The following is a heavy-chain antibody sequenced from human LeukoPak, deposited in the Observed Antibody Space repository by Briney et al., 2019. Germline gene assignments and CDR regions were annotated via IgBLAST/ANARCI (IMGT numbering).Heavy chain of an antibody. V-gene: IGHV1-69*04. CDR1: GGTFSSYA. CDR2: IIPILGIA. D-gene: IGHD1-1*01. CDR3: ARNGPDDAFDI. J-gene: IGHJ3*02. Sequence: SAKVSCKASGGTFSSYAISWVRQASGQGLEWMGRIIPILGIANYAQKFQGRVTITADKSTSTAYMELSSLRSEDTAVYYCARNGPDDAFDIWGQGTMVTVSS.